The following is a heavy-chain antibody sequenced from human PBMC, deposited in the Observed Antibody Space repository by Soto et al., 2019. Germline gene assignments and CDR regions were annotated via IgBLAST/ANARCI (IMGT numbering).Heavy chain of an antibody. CDR2: IYYSGST. V-gene: IGHV4-59*01. Sequence: QVQLQESGPGLVKPSETLSLTCTVSGGSISSYYWSWIRQPPGKGLEWIGYIYYSGSTNYNPSPKRRVTITVDTYKNQFSLQLSSVTAADTAVYYYARDLDSSGGGYYYYYMDVWGKGTTVTVSS. J-gene: IGHJ6*03. CDR1: GGSISSYY. CDR3: ARDLDSSGGGYYYYYMDV. D-gene: IGHD6-19*01.